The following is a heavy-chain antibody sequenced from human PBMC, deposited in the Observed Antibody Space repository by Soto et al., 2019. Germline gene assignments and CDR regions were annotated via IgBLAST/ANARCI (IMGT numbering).Heavy chain of an antibody. D-gene: IGHD3-22*01. J-gene: IGHJ4*02. CDR3: AKTLSQVRYYYDSSATRYYFDY. CDR1: GFTFSSYA. Sequence: GGSLRLSCAASGFTFSSYAMSWVRQAPGKGLEWVSAISGSGGSTYYADSVKGRFTISRDNSKNTLYLQMNSLRAEDTAVYYCAKTLSQVRYYYDSSATRYYFDYWGQGTLVTVSS. V-gene: IGHV3-23*01. CDR2: ISGSGGST.